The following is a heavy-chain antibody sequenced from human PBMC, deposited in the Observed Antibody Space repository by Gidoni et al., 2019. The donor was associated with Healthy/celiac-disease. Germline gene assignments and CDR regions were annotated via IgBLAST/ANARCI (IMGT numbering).Heavy chain of an antibody. D-gene: IGHD6-6*01. CDR2: IRSNASGGTT. CDR1: GFTFVDYA. CDR3: TLEMSTKSSSF. J-gene: IGHJ4*02. V-gene: IGHV3-49*04. Sequence: EVQLVESGGGLVQPGRSLRLSCTASGFTFVDYAMSWVRQAPGKGLEWVGFIRSNASGGTTEYAASVKGRFTISRDDSKSIAYLQMNSLKTEDTAVYYCTLEMSTKSSSFWGQGTLVTVSS.